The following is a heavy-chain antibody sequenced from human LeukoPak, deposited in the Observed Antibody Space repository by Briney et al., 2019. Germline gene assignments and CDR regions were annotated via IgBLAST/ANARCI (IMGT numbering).Heavy chain of an antibody. CDR3: ARSTITNRNYYDSSVRFDP. V-gene: IGHV1-2*02. J-gene: IGHJ5*02. D-gene: IGHD3-22*01. Sequence: VASVKVSCKASEYTFTGYYMHWVRQAPGQGLEWMGWINPNSGGTNYAQKFQGRVTMTRDTSISTAYMELSRLRSDDTAVYYCARSTITNRNYYDSSVRFDPWGQGTLVTVSS. CDR2: INPNSGGT. CDR1: EYTFTGYY.